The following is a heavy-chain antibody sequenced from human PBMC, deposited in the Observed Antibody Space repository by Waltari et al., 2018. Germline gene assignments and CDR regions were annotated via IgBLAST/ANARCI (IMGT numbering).Heavy chain of an antibody. J-gene: IGHJ6*03. V-gene: IGHV4-39*01. D-gene: IGHD5-12*01. CDR2: IYYSWST. CDR1: GGSLSSSSYF. Sequence: QLQLQESGPGLVKPSETLSLTCTVSGGSLSSSSYFWAWIRQPPGKGVEWIGSIYYSWSTYYNLSLKSRVTISVDRSTNQVSLKLTSVTAADTAVYFCAREVPRNGYIGLIYYYMDVWGKGTTVTVSS. CDR3: AREVPRNGYIGLIYYYMDV.